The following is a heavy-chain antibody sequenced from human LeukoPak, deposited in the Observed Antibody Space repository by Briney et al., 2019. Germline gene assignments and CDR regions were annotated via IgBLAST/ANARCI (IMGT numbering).Heavy chain of an antibody. V-gene: IGHV3-23*01. CDR3: AMPRGWYYGR. CDR1: GFTFSIYA. D-gene: IGHD6-19*01. Sequence: GGGLRLSCAASGFTFSIYAMCWVPQAPGKGLEWVSAISGSGGSADYPDPVKGRFTISRDNSKNTLYLQMNSLRAEDTAVYYCAMPRGWYYGRWGQGALVTVSS. J-gene: IGHJ4*02. CDR2: ISGSGGSA.